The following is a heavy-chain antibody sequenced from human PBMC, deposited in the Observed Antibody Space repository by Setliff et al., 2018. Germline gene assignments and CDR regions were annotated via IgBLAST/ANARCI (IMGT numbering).Heavy chain of an antibody. J-gene: IGHJ3*01. CDR1: GYDFNTYW. V-gene: IGHV5-51*01. D-gene: IGHD3-22*01. Sequence: GESLKISCKASGYDFNTYWIAWVRQRPGNGLEWMGIMYPEDSDTKYSPSFQGQVTISADKSISTAYLQWSSLKASDTALYYCARAHRYFSDTSGYFYDQGRSAFDVWGQGTMVTVSS. CDR2: MYPEDSDT. CDR3: ARAHRYFSDTSGYFYDQGRSAFDV.